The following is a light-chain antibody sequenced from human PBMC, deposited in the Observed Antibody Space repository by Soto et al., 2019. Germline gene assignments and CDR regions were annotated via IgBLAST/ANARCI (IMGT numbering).Light chain of an antibody. CDR2: DAS. Sequence: EIVLTQSPATLSLSPGERATLSCRASQSVSSYLAWYQQKPGQAPRLLIYDASNRATGIPARFSGSGSGTDFTLTISSLEPEEFAVYYCNRRQYGNPITAGQVTRRESK. V-gene: IGKV3-11*01. CDR1: QSVSSY. J-gene: IGKJ5*01. CDR3: NRRQYGNPIT.